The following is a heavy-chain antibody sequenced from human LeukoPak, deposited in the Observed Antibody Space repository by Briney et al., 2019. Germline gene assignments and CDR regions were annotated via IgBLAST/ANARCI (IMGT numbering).Heavy chain of an antibody. V-gene: IGHV2-70*11. CDR3: ARSSYYYDSSGYPLDY. D-gene: IGHD3-22*01. Sequence: SGPTLVNPTQTLTLTCTFSGFSLSTSGMCVSWIRQPPGKALEWLARIDWDDDKYYSTSVKTRLTISNDTSKNQVVLTMTNMDPVDTATYYCARSSYYYDSSGYPLDYWGQGTLVTVSS. CDR1: GFSLSTSGMC. CDR2: IDWDDDK. J-gene: IGHJ4*02.